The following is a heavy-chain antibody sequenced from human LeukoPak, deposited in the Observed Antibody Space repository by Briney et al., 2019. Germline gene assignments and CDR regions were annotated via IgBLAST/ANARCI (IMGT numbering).Heavy chain of an antibody. Sequence: GGSLRLSCAASGFTFSSYSMNWVRQSPGKGLEWVSSISSSSSYIYYADSVKGRFTISRDNAKNSLYLQMNCLRAEDTAVYYCARSHITMIVVAKNDYWGQGTLVTVSS. CDR3: ARSHITMIVVAKNDY. J-gene: IGHJ4*02. D-gene: IGHD3-22*01. V-gene: IGHV3-21*01. CDR1: GFTFSSYS. CDR2: ISSSSSYI.